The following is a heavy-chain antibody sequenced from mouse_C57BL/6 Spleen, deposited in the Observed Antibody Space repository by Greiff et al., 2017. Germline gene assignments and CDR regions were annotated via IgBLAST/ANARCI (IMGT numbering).Heavy chain of an antibody. CDR3: ARKFTTVVATRFDY. V-gene: IGHV1-9*01. Sequence: LVEPGASVKLSCKATGYTFTGYWIEWVKQRPGHGLEWIGEILPGSGSTNYNEKFKGKATFTADTSSNTAYMQLSSLTTEDSAIDYCARKFTTVVATRFDYWGQGTTLTVSS. CDR2: ILPGSGST. J-gene: IGHJ2*01. D-gene: IGHD1-1*01. CDR1: GYTFTGYW.